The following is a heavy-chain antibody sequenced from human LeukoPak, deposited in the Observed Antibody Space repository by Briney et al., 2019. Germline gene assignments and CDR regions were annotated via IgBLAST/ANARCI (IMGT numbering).Heavy chain of an antibody. CDR2: IYSGGST. CDR1: GFTVSSNY. J-gene: IGHJ4*02. V-gene: IGHV3-53*01. D-gene: IGHD6-13*01. Sequence: GGSLRLSCAASGFTVSSNYMSWVRQAPGKGLEWVSVIYSGGSTYYADSVKGRFTISRDNSKNTPYLQMNSLRAEDTAVYYCARERAAAGSLDYWGQGTLVTVSS. CDR3: ARERAAAGSLDY.